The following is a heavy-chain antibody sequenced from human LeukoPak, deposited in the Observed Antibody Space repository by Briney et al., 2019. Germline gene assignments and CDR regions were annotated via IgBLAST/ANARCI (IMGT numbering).Heavy chain of an antibody. Sequence: PGGSLRLSCAASGFIFSGYGMHWVRQAPGKGLEWVAVISYDGSNKYYADSVKGRFTISRDNSKNTLYLQMNSLRAEDTAVYYCTKRGDSSGYPAYFDYWGQGTLVTVSS. V-gene: IGHV3-30*18. CDR1: GFIFSGYG. D-gene: IGHD3-22*01. J-gene: IGHJ4*02. CDR3: TKRGDSSGYPAYFDY. CDR2: ISYDGSNK.